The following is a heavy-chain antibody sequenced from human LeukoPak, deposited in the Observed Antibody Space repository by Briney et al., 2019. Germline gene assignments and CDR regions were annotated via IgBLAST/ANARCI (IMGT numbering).Heavy chain of an antibody. CDR1: GFTFDDYA. CDR2: ISWNSGSI. Sequence: GRSLRLSCAASGFTFDDYAMHWVRQAPGKGLEWVSGISWNSGSIGYAGSVKGRFTISRDNAKNSLYLQMNSLRAEDAALYYCAKSLSLEWEPHHYFDYWGQGTLVTVSS. CDR3: AKSLSLEWEPHHYFDY. J-gene: IGHJ4*02. D-gene: IGHD1-26*01. V-gene: IGHV3-9*01.